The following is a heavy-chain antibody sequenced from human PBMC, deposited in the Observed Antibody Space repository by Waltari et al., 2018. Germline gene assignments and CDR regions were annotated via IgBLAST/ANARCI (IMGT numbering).Heavy chain of an antibody. CDR2: INPSGGST. D-gene: IGHD2-21*02. CDR3: ARQGDCGGDCFYYFDY. J-gene: IGHJ4*02. Sequence: QVQLVQSGAEVKKPGASVKVSCKASGYTFTSYYMHWVRQAPGQGLEGMGIINPSGGSTSYAQKFQVRVTMTRDTSTSTVYMELSSLRSEDTAVYYCARQGDCGGDCFYYFDYWGQGTLVTVSS. V-gene: IGHV1-46*01. CDR1: GYTFTSYY.